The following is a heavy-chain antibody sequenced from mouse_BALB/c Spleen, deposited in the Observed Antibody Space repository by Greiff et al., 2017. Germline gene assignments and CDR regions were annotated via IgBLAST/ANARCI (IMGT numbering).Heavy chain of an antibody. J-gene: IGHJ2*01. D-gene: IGHD2-1*01. CDR3: ARDRYYGNYCYFDY. CDR2: ISYDGSN. CDR1: GYSITSGYY. Sequence: VQLKESGPGLVKPSQSLSLTCSVTGYSITSGYYWNWIRQFPGNKLEWMGYISYDGSNNYNPSLKNRISITRDTSKNQFFLKLNSVTTEDTATYYCARDRYYGNYCYFDYWGQGTTLTVSS. V-gene: IGHV3-6*02.